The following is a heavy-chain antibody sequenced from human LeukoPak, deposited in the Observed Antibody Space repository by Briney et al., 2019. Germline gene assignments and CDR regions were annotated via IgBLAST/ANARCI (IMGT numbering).Heavy chain of an antibody. J-gene: IGHJ4*02. V-gene: IGHV1-8*03. D-gene: IGHD6-19*01. CDR1: VYTFTNYD. CDR2: MNPNSGNT. Sequence: ASVTASFTCSVYTFTNYDINWGRRAAGQGLGWVGWMNPNSGNTGYPQKFQGRVAIPRNPSISTAYMELSSLRSEDPAVYYCARVLSSGWEHYFDFWGRGTLVPVSS. CDR3: ARVLSSGWEHYFDF.